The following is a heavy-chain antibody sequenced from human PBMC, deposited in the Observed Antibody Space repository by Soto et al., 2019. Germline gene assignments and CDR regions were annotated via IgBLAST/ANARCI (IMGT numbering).Heavy chain of an antibody. J-gene: IGHJ6*03. CDR2: INHSRST. CDR1: EGSFSGYY. Sequence: SQTLSVTCAVYEGSFSGYYWSWIRKPPGKGLEWIGEINHSRSTNYNPSLKSRVTISVDTSKNQFSLKLSSVTAADTAVYYCARVAYCSGGSCRLPADATKANNYYYYYMDVWGKGTTVTVSS. V-gene: IGHV4-34*01. CDR3: ARVAYCSGGSCRLPADATKANNYYYYYMDV. D-gene: IGHD2-15*01.